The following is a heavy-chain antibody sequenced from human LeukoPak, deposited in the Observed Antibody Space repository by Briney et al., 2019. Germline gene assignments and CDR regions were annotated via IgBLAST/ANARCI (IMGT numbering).Heavy chain of an antibody. CDR2: INPNSGGT. V-gene: IGHV1-2*02. Sequence: ASVKVSCKASGYTFTGYYMHWVRQAPGQGLEWMGWINPNSGGTNYAQKFQGRVTMTRNTSISTAYMELSSLRSEDTAVYYCARGLSGLQSDYWGQGTLVTVSS. D-gene: IGHD4-11*01. J-gene: IGHJ4*02. CDR3: ARGLSGLQSDY. CDR1: GYTFTGYY.